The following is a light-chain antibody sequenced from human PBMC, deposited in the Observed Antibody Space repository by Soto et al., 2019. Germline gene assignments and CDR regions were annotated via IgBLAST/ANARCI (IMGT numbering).Light chain of an antibody. V-gene: IGLV2-14*01. J-gene: IGLJ2*01. Sequence: QSALTQPASVSGSPGQSITISCTGTSSDVGAYNYVSWYQQHPGKAPKLMNYDVSNRPSGVSNRFSGSNSGNTASLTISGLQAEDEADYYCTSYTTSSAHVFGGGTKLTVL. CDR1: SSDVGAYNY. CDR2: DVS. CDR3: TSYTTSSAHV.